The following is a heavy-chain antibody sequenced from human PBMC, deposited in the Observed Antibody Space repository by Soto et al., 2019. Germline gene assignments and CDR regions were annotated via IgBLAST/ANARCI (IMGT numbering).Heavy chain of an antibody. CDR3: ASGASRWYPSCFDS. J-gene: IGHJ4*02. V-gene: IGHV1-69*01. Sequence: QAQVVQSGAEVRKPGSSVKLSCKASEGTFNSYAIAWVRQAPGQGLEWMGRIIPSYNTLNYAQKFQDRVTITADDSTNTVYMELSSLRSDDTAVYFCASGASRWYPSCFDSWAQGTLVTVSS. CDR2: IIPSYNTL. CDR1: EGTFNSYA. D-gene: IGHD6-13*01.